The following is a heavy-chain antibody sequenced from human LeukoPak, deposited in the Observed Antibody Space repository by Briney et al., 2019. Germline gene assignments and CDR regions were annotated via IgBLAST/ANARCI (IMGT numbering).Heavy chain of an antibody. Sequence: SVKVSCKAAGGTFSSYAISWVRQAPGQGLEWMGRIIPILGIANYAQKFQGRVTITADKSTSTAYMELSSLRSEDTAVYYCARVDEGYYYYYGMDVWGQGTTVTVSS. J-gene: IGHJ6*02. CDR2: IIPILGIA. V-gene: IGHV1-69*04. D-gene: IGHD2-2*03. CDR1: GGTFSSYA. CDR3: ARVDEGYYYYYGMDV.